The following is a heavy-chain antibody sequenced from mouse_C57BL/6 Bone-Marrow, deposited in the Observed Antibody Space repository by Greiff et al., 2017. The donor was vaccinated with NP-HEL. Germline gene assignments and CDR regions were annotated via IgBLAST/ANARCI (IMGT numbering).Heavy chain of an antibody. D-gene: IGHD2-1*01. CDR2: INPNYGTT. CDR3: ARRGGYGNVAWFAY. J-gene: IGHJ3*01. V-gene: IGHV1-39*01. Sequence: EVQLQQSGPELVKPGASVKISCKASGYSFTDYNMNWVKQSNGKSLEWIGVINPNYGTTSYNQKFKGKATLTVAQSSSTAYMQLNSLTSEDSAVYYCARRGGYGNVAWFAYWGQGTLVTVSA. CDR1: GYSFTDYN.